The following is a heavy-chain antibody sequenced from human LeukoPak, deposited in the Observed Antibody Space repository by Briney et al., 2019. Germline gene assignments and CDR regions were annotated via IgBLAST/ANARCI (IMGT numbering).Heavy chain of an antibody. D-gene: IGHD2-2*01. Sequence: GGSLRLSCAASGFTFTKYWMTWVRQAPGKGLEWVANIKQDGSEKFYVDSVKGRFTISRDNAKNSLDLQINGLGAEDTAVYYCARGLDCRSTSCYLDNWGQGTLVTVSS. V-gene: IGHV3-7*01. CDR3: ARGLDCRSTSCYLDN. CDR1: GFTFTKYW. CDR2: IKQDGSEK. J-gene: IGHJ4*02.